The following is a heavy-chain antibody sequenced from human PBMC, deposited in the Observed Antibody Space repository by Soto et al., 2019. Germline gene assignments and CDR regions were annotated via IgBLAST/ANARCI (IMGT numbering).Heavy chain of an antibody. Sequence: DVQLVESGGGLVQPGRSLRLSCAASGFTFDDYAMHWVRQAPGKGLEWVSGISWNSGSIGYADSVKGRFTISRDNAKNSLYLQMNSLRAEDTALYYCAKTSYPTSYYYYYGMDVWGQGTTVTVSS. CDR1: GFTFDDYA. CDR3: AKTSYPTSYYYYYGMDV. D-gene: IGHD3-16*02. CDR2: ISWNSGSI. V-gene: IGHV3-9*01. J-gene: IGHJ6*02.